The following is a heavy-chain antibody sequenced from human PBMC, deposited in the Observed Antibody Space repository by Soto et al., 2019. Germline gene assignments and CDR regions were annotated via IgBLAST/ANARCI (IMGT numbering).Heavy chain of an antibody. CDR3: ARDRTDSGYYTNWLDP. V-gene: IGHV1-69*06. CDR2: IIPIFGTT. D-gene: IGHD3-22*01. Sequence: ASVKVSCKASGGTFGSDAITWVRQAPGQGLEWVGRIIPIFGTTNYAQNLQGRVTISADKSTLTSYMELHSLTSDDTALYYCARDRTDSGYYTNWLDPWGQGAQVTVSS. J-gene: IGHJ5*02. CDR1: GGTFGSDA.